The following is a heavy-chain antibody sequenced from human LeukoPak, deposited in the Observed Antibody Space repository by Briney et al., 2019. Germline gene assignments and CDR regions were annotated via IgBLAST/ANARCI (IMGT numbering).Heavy chain of an antibody. J-gene: IGHJ2*01. CDR1: GFTLSSYA. CDR2: ISGSGGST. Sequence: GGSLRLSCAASGFTLSSYAMSWVRQAPGKGLEWVSAISGSGGSTYYADSVKGRLTISRDNSKNTLYLQMNSLRAEDTAVYYCAKVYTTGLLFSYWYFDLWGRGTLVTVSS. D-gene: IGHD1-1*01. CDR3: AKVYTTGLLFSYWYFDL. V-gene: IGHV3-23*01.